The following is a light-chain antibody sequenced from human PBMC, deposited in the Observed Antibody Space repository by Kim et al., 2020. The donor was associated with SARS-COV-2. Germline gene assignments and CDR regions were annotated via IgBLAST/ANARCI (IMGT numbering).Light chain of an antibody. CDR3: HSYDSSLTGSV. CDR1: SSNLGAGYD. J-gene: IGLJ1*01. Sequence: KVTISCTGNSSNLGAGYDVHWYQQLPGTAPKLLIYTNINRPSGIPDRFSGSKSGTSASLAITGLQAEDEADYYCHSYDSSLTGSVFGTGTKVTVL. V-gene: IGLV1-40*01. CDR2: TNI.